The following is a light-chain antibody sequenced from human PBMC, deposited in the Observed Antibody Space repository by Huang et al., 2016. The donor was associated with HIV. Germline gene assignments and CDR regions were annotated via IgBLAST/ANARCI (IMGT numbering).Light chain of an antibody. J-gene: IGKJ1*01. Sequence: IVVTQSPLSLPVTPGEPASISCRSSQSLLHSNGYNYLHWYLQKPGQSPQLLIYLRSNRAAGVPDRFSGSGSGADFTLRISRVEAEDVGVYYCIQALQTPWTFGQGTKVEI. V-gene: IGKV2-28*01. CDR2: LRS. CDR1: QSLLHSNGYNY. CDR3: IQALQTPWT.